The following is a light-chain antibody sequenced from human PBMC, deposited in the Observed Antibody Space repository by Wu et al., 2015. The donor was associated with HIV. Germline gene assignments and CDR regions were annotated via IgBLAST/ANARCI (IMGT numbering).Light chain of an antibody. CDR2: KAS. CDR3: QQYNTYSSWT. CDR1: QSISKW. V-gene: IGKV1-5*03. J-gene: IGKJ1*01. Sequence: DIQMTQSPSTLSASVGDRVSITCRASQSISKWLTWYQQKPGKAPKLLIYKASTLESGVPSRFSGSGSGTEFTLTISSLQPDDFATYYCQQYNTYSSWTFGQGTKGGNQT.